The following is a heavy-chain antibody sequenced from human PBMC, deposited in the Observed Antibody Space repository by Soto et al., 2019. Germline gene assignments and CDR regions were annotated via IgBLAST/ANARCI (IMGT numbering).Heavy chain of an antibody. J-gene: IGHJ4*02. V-gene: IGHV4-4*07. D-gene: IGHD3-16*01. CDR3: AKGGTYYFDS. Sequence: PETLSLTRSVSGASISNFYWSWIRQSAGKGLEWIGRLYTRGTTDYNPSLKSRVTMSIDTSKNRVSLSLTSVTAADTAVYYCAKGGTYYFDSWGQGIVVTVSS. CDR2: LYTRGTT. CDR1: GASISNFY.